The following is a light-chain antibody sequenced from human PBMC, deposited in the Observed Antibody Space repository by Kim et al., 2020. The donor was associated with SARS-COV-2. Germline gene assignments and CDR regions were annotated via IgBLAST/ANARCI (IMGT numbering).Light chain of an antibody. CDR1: SSDVGGYEY. J-gene: IGLJ3*02. CDR2: DVT. V-gene: IGLV2-14*03. Sequence: GQSISISCTGPSSDVGGYEYVSWYQQHPGKAPKLMIYDVTNRPSGVSNRFSGSKSGNTASLTISGLQADDEAEYYCTSYTSTSTVVFGGGTKLTVL. CDR3: TSYTSTSTVV.